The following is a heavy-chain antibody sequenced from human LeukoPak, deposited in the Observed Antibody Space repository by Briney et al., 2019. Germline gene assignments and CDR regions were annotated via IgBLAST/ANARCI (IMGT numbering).Heavy chain of an antibody. D-gene: IGHD3-22*01. Sequence: PGGSLRLSCAASGFTVSSNYMSWVRQAPGEGLEWVSVIYSGGSTDYADSVKGRFTISRDNSKNTLYLQMNSLRAEDTAVYYCARGYYDSSGPARSGAFDIWGQGTMVTVFS. CDR1: GFTVSSNY. CDR3: ARGYYDSSGPARSGAFDI. V-gene: IGHV3-53*01. CDR2: IYSGGST. J-gene: IGHJ3*02.